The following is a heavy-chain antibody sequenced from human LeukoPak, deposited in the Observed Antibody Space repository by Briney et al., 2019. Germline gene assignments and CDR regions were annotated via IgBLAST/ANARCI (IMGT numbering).Heavy chain of an antibody. J-gene: IGHJ6*03. V-gene: IGHV3-49*04. CDR1: GFTFGDYA. Sequence: GGSLRLSCTTSGFTFGDYAMSWVRQAPGKGLEWVGFIRSKAYGGTTEYAASVKGRFTISRDDSKSIAYLQMNSLKTEDTALYYCTRDPRDVDMANYYYYYIDVWGKGTTVTVSS. CDR2: IRSKAYGGTT. D-gene: IGHD5-12*01. CDR3: TRDPRDVDMANYYYYYIDV.